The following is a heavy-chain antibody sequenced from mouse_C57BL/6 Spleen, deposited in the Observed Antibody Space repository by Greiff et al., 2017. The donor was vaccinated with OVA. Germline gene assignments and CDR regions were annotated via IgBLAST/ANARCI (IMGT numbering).Heavy chain of an antibody. J-gene: IGHJ4*01. V-gene: IGHV1-55*01. CDR2: IYPGSGST. CDR3: ARKGGYAMDY. Sequence: QVQLKQPGAELVKPGASVKMSCKASGYTFTSYWITWVKQRPGQGLEWIGDIYPGSGSTIYNEKFKSKATLTVDTSSSTAYMQLSSLTSEDSAVYYCARKGGYAMDYWGQGTSVTVSS. CDR1: GYTFTSYW.